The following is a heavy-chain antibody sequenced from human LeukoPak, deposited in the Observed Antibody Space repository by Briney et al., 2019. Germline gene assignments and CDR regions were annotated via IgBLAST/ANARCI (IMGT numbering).Heavy chain of an antibody. CDR1: GFTFSSYE. CDR2: ISSSGSTI. D-gene: IGHD6-13*01. Sequence: PGGSPRLSCAASGFTFSSYEMNWVRQAPGKGLEWVSYISSSGSTIYYADSVKGRFTISRDNAKNSLYLQMNSLRAEDTAVYYCARDVGAAAGTSHDYWGQGTLVTVSS. V-gene: IGHV3-48*03. CDR3: ARDVGAAAGTSHDY. J-gene: IGHJ4*02.